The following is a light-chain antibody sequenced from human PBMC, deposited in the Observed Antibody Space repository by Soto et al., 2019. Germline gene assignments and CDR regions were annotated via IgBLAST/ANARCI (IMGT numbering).Light chain of an antibody. Sequence: DIQMTQSPSTLSASVGDRVAITCRASQSLNSWLAWYQQKPGKAPSLLIYDASSLESGVPSRFSGSGSDTDFQFTISRLQPDDIATYCSKQYKIYSPWAYGEGTKGDIK. CDR1: QSLNSW. V-gene: IGKV1-5*01. J-gene: IGKJ1*01. CDR3: KQYKIYSPWA. CDR2: DAS.